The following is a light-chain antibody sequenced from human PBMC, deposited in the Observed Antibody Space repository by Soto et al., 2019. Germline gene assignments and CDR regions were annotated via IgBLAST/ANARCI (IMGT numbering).Light chain of an antibody. J-gene: IGKJ2*01. Sequence: IVMTQAPATLSVSPGERPTLSYRPRRHLHTNLAWYQQQRGQAPRRPIWGASIRATATPPMVSGRGFGTEFTLTISGLQSEAFAVYYCQQYNHWPPYPFGQATKVDIK. CDR2: GAS. CDR3: QQYNHWPPYP. CDR1: RHLHTN. V-gene: IGKV3-15*01.